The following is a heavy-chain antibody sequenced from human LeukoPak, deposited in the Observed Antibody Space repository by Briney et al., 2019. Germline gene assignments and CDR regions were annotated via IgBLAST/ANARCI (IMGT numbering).Heavy chain of an antibody. CDR2: INGGTGNT. CDR3: ARGLRRTDPYYAILTGYFDF. D-gene: IGHD3-9*01. J-gene: IGHJ4*02. Sequence: ASVKVSCKASRYTFSSYAMHWVRQAPGQGLEWMGWINGGTGNTRYSQKFQDRVTITRDTSASTAYMELSSLRSEDTAVYYCARGLRRTDPYYAILTGYFDFWGQGTLVTVSS. V-gene: IGHV1-3*01. CDR1: RYTFSSYA.